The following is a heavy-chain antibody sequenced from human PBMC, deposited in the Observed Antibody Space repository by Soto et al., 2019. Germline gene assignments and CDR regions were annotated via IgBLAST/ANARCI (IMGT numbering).Heavy chain of an antibody. D-gene: IGHD5-18*01. CDR3: ATRDTGRVY. Sequence: QVQLQESGPGLVKPSGTLSLTCAVSGVSIGSPDWWTWVRQPPGKGLEWIGESHQSGNTNYNSSRESRVTISLDKSKNHFSLQLSAVTVADTAVYYCATRDTGRVYWGQGTLVTVSS. V-gene: IGHV4-4*02. CDR2: SHQSGNT. J-gene: IGHJ4*02. CDR1: GVSIGSPDW.